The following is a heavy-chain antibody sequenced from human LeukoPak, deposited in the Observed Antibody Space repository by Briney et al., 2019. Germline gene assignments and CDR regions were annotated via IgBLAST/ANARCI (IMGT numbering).Heavy chain of an antibody. V-gene: IGHV1-8*01. CDR1: VYTFTSYD. J-gene: IGHJ4*02. CDR3: ARRIAAGGTAIGY. CDR2: MNPNSGNT. D-gene: IGHD6-13*01. Sequence: ASVKVSCKASVYTFTSYDINWVRQAPGQGLEWMGWMNPNSGNTGYAQKFQGRVTMTRNTSISTAYMELSSLISEDTAMYCCARRIAAGGTAIGYWGQGTLVTVSS.